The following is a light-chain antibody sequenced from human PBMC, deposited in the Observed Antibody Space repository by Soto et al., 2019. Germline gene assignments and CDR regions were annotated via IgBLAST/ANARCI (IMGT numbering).Light chain of an antibody. J-gene: IGKJ2*01. CDR2: DAS. CDR3: QQYTNTNNPWM. Sequence: DIQISMSPSAVSGSVGDRVTITCRASQTISSWLAWYQQKPGKAPKLLVYDASTLQSGVATRFSGSGSGTEFTLIISGLQPEDSATYYCQQYTNTNNPWMFGQ. V-gene: IGKV1-5*01. CDR1: QTISSW.